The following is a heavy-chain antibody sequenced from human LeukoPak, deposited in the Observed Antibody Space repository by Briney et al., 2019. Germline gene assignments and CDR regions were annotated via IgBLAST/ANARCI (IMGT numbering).Heavy chain of an antibody. CDR3: ARAYSTAWFDY. CDR1: GFTFSGYY. J-gene: IGHJ4*02. CDR2: ISSSSSYT. Sequence: GRSLRLSCAASGFTFSGYYMIWIRQAPGKGLEWVSYISSSSSYTNYADSVKGRFTISRDNAKNSLFLQMNSLRPEDTAVYYCARAYSTAWFDYWGQGTLVTVSS. D-gene: IGHD6-13*01. V-gene: IGHV3-11*05.